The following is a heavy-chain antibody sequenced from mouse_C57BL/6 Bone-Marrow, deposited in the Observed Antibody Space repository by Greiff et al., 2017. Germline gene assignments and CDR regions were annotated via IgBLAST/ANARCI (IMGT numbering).Heavy chain of an antibody. CDR3: ASSTMVTTTGYYCDY. CDR1: GYTFTSYW. J-gene: IGHJ2*01. D-gene: IGHD2-2*01. Sequence: VQLQQPGAELVKPGASVKMSCKASGYTFTSYWITWVKQRPGQGLEWIGDIYPGSGSTNYNEKFKSKATLTVDTSSSPAYMQLSSLTSEDSAVYYCASSTMVTTTGYYCDYWGQGTTLTVSS. CDR2: IYPGSGST. V-gene: IGHV1-55*01.